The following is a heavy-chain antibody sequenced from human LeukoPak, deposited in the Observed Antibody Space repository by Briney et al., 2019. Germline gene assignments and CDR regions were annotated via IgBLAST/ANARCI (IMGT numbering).Heavy chain of an antibody. CDR1: GFTFSRYW. Sequence: GGSLRLSCVASGFTFSRYWMNWVRQAPGEGLEWVSYISNGAGTIYYADSVKGRFTISRDNAKNSLYLQMNSLRAEDTAVYYCARVKEMATILDAFDIWGQGTMVTVSS. D-gene: IGHD5-24*01. J-gene: IGHJ3*02. V-gene: IGHV3-48*04. CDR3: ARVKEMATILDAFDI. CDR2: ISNGAGTI.